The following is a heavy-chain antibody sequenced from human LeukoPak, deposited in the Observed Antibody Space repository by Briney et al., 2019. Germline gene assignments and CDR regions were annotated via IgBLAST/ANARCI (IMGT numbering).Heavy chain of an antibody. CDR1: GFTFDNYA. CDR3: AKEGALVGATYFHY. Sequence: GGSLRLSCAASGFTFDNYAMSWVRQAPGKGLEWVSAISGGGDYTFYGDSVTGRFTISRDNYKNTLYLQMNSLRAEDTAVYFCAKEGALVGATYFHYWGQGTLVTVSS. D-gene: IGHD1-26*01. V-gene: IGHV3-23*02. CDR2: ISGGGDYT. J-gene: IGHJ4*02.